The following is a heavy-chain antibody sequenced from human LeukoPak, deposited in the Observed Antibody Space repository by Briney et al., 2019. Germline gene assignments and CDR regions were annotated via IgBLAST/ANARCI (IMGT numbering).Heavy chain of an antibody. CDR3: VRHDGRGGATMGSLDS. CDR2: IYYSGST. V-gene: IGHV4-39*01. Sequence: SETLSLTCTVSGGSISSSSYYWGWIRQPPGKGLEWIGSIYYSGSTYCNPSLKRRVTISVDTSKNQFSLQLNSVTAADTAVYYCVRHDGRGGATMGSLDSWGQGSLVTVSS. D-gene: IGHD5-12*01. CDR1: GGSISSSSYY. J-gene: IGHJ4*02.